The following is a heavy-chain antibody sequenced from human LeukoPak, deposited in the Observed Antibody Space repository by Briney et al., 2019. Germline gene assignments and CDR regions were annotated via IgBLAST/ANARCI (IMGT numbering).Heavy chain of an antibody. CDR2: IYYSGST. CDR3: ARDGRWLQLDY. CDR1: GGSISSYY. V-gene: IGHV4-59*01. J-gene: IGHJ4*02. D-gene: IGHD5-24*01. Sequence: SETLSLTCTVSGGSISSYYWSWVRQPPGKGLEWIGYIYYSGSTNYNPSLKSRVTISVDTSKNQFSLKLSSVTAADTAVYYCARDGRWLQLDYWGQGTLVTVSS.